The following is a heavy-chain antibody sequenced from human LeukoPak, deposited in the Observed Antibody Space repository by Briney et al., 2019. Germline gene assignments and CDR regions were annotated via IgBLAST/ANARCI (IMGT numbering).Heavy chain of an antibody. V-gene: IGHV3-33*01. Sequence: PGRSLRLSCAASGFTFSSYGMHWVRQAPGKGLEWMAVIWYDGSNKYYADSVKGRFTISRDNSKNTLYLQMNSLRAEDTAVYYCARDHGIAVAGTRYFDLWGRGTLVTVSS. CDR3: ARDHGIAVAGTRYFDL. CDR1: GFTFSSYG. J-gene: IGHJ2*01. CDR2: IWYDGSNK. D-gene: IGHD6-19*01.